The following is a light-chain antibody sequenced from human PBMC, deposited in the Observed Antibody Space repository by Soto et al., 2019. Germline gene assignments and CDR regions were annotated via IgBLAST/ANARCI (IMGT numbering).Light chain of an antibody. CDR3: QQRSNWPPSLT. V-gene: IGKV3-11*01. J-gene: IGKJ4*01. CDR1: QSVRNY. CDR2: DAS. Sequence: EIVLTQSPATLSLSPGETATLSCRASQSVRNYLAWYQQKPGQPPRLLIFDASTRATGIPARFSGSGSGTDYTLTISSLEPEDSAVYYCQQRSNWPPSLTFGGGTKVEIK.